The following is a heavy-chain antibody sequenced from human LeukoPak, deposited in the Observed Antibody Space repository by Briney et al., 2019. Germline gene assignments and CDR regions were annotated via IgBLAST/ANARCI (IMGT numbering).Heavy chain of an antibody. CDR3: ATVGGIAAAGTFYYYGMDV. D-gene: IGHD6-13*01. J-gene: IGHJ6*02. CDR1: GYTLTELS. Sequence: GASVKVSCKVSGYTLTELSMHWVRQAPGKGLEWMGGFDPEDGETIYAQKFQGRVTMTEDTSTDTAYMELSSLRSEDTVVDYCATVGGIAAAGTFYYYGMDVWGQGTTVTVSS. V-gene: IGHV1-24*01. CDR2: FDPEDGET.